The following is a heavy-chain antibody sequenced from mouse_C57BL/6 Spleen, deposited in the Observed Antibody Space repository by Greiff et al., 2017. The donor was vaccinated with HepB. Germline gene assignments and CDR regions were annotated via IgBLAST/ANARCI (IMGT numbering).Heavy chain of an antibody. Sequence: EVNVVESGGGLVQPKGSLKLSCAASGFTFNTYAMHWVRQAPGKGLEWVARIRSKSSNYATYYADSVKDRFTISRDDSQSMLYLQMNNLKTEDTAMYYCVRRYDGTIIRYFDVWGTGTTVTVSS. D-gene: IGHD2-3*01. CDR3: VRRYDGTIIRYFDV. CDR1: GFTFNTYA. V-gene: IGHV10-3*01. J-gene: IGHJ1*03. CDR2: IRSKSSNYAT.